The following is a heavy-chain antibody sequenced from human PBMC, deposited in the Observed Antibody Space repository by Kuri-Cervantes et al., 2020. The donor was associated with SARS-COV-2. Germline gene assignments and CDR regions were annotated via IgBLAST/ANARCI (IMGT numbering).Heavy chain of an antibody. J-gene: IGHJ4*02. Sequence: GESLKISCAASGFTFRTYAMSWVRQAPGKGLVWVSSFCGGGGSTYYADSVKGRFTISRDNSKNTLYLQMNSLRAEDTAVYYCAKDIPLTLTYYYDSSGYQYWGQGTLVTVSS. D-gene: IGHD3-22*01. V-gene: IGHV3-23*01. CDR2: FCGGGGST. CDR1: GFTFRTYA. CDR3: AKDIPLTLTYYYDSSGYQY.